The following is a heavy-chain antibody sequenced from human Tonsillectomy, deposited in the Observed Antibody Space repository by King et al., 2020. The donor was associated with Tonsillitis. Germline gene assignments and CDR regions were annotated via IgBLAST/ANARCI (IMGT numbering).Heavy chain of an antibody. CDR2: IKQDGSEK. Sequence: DVQLVESGGGLVQPGGSLRLSCAASGFTFSSYWMSWVRQAPGKGLEWVANIKQDGSEKYYVDSVKGRFTISRDNANNSLYLQMNSLRAEDTAVYYCAGAGDDFWSGLYFDYWGQGTLVTVSS. CDR1: GFTFSSYW. J-gene: IGHJ4*02. D-gene: IGHD3-3*01. CDR3: AGAGDDFWSGLYFDY. V-gene: IGHV3-7*01.